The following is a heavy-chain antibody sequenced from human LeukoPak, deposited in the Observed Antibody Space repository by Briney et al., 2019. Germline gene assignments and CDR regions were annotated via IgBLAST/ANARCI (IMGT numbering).Heavy chain of an antibody. CDR3: ARRFGGYCSGGSCYSPYSFDH. CDR1: GYSFTSYW. Sequence: GESLKISCKGSGYSFTSYWIGWVRQMPGKGLEWMGIIYPGDSDTRYSPSFQGQVTISADKSISTAYLQWSSLKASDTAMYYCARRFGGYCSGGSCYSPYSFDHWGQGALVTVSS. V-gene: IGHV5-51*01. CDR2: IYPGDSDT. D-gene: IGHD2-15*01. J-gene: IGHJ4*02.